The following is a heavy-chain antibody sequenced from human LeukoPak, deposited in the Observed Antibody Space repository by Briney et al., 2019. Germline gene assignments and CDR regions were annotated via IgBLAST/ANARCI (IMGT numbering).Heavy chain of an antibody. CDR3: ATHWRGR. J-gene: IGHJ4*02. V-gene: IGHV3-7*03. D-gene: IGHD1-1*01. CDR2: IKEDGSRR. CDR1: GFSLSGYW. Sequence: GGSLRLSCAASGFSLSGYWMSWVRQAPGKGPEWVANIKEDGSRRYYSESVRGRFTISRDNSENSLYLQMNSLRAEDTAVYYCATHWRGRWGQGTLVTVSS.